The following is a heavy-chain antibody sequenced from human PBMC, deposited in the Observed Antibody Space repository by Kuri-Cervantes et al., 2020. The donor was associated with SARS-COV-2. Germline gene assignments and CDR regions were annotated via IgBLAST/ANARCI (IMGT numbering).Heavy chain of an antibody. V-gene: IGHV4-38-2*02. CDR3: ARRGAGSSSAAFDI. D-gene: IGHD6-6*01. Sequence: SETLSLTCTVSGYSISSGYYWGWIRQPPGKGLEWIGSIYHSGSTYYNPSLKSRVTISVDRSKNQFSLKLSSVTAADTAVYYCARRGAGSSSAAFDIRGLGTMVTVSS. CDR2: IYHSGST. CDR1: GYSISSGYY. J-gene: IGHJ3*02.